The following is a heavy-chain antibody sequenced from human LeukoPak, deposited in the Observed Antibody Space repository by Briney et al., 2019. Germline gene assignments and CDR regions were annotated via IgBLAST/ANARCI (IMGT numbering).Heavy chain of an antibody. CDR2: ISGNGRST. CDR3: AKGPTYVPTIMDV. D-gene: IGHD3-10*02. CDR1: GFSFSSYA. J-gene: IGHJ6*02. V-gene: IGHV3-23*01. Sequence: PGGSLRVSCAASGFSFSSYAMDWVRQAPGKRLEWVSYISGNGRSTYYADFVKGRFTISRDNSKNTVYLQMNSLRAEDTAVYYCAKGPTYVPTIMDVWGQGTTVTVSS.